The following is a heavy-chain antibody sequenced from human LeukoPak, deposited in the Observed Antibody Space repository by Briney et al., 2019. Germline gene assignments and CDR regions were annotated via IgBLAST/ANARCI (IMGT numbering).Heavy chain of an antibody. CDR3: ARHSSYYGNFDY. CDR2: IYHSGSS. J-gene: IGHJ4*02. V-gene: IGHV4-39*01. CDR1: GGSISSSSYY. Sequence: SETLSLTCSVSGGSISSSSYYWGWIRQPPGTGLEWIGSIYHSGSSYYNPSLKSRVTISVDTSKNQISLKLSSVTAADTAVYYCARHSSYYGNFDYWGQGTLVTVSS. D-gene: IGHD3-10*01.